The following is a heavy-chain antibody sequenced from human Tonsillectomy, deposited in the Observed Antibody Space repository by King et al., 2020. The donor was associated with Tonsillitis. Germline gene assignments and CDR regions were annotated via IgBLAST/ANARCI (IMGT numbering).Heavy chain of an antibody. J-gene: IGHJ6*03. CDR3: ARDAVGDTLIGYYYYYMDV. CDR2: IYYSGST. CDR1: GGSISSYY. Sequence: VQLQESGPGLVKPSETLSLTCTVSGGSISSYYWSWIRQPPGKGLEWIGYIYYSGSTNYNPSLKSRITISVDTSKNQFSLKLSSVTAADTAVYYCARDAVGDTLIGYYYYYMDVWGKGTTVTVSS. D-gene: IGHD3-10*01. V-gene: IGHV4-59*01.